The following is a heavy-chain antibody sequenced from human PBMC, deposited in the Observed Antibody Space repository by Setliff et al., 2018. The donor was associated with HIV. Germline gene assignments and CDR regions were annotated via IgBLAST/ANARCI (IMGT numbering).Heavy chain of an antibody. V-gene: IGHV3-74*01. CDR3: ARDQGYKYGDVFDI. CDR2: IDNDGRDT. CDR1: GFTFTTYG. Sequence: GSLRLSCAASGFTFTTYGMHWVRQTPGKGLVWVARIDNDGRDTDYADFVGGRFTISRDNTKNTLFLHMKSLRAEDMAVYYCARDQGYKYGDVFDIWGRGTKVTVSS. J-gene: IGHJ3*02. D-gene: IGHD5-18*01.